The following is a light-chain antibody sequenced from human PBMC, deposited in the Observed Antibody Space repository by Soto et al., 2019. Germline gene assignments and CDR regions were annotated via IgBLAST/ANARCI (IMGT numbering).Light chain of an antibody. J-gene: IGKJ1*01. CDR1: QGISSY. V-gene: IGKV1-9*01. Sequence: DIQLTQSPSFLSASVGDRVTITCRASQGISSYLAWYQQKPGKAPKLLIYAASTLQSGVPSRFSGSGYGTEFTLTISSLQPEDFATYYCQQLNSYPLWTFGQGTKVDLK. CDR3: QQLNSYPLWT. CDR2: AAS.